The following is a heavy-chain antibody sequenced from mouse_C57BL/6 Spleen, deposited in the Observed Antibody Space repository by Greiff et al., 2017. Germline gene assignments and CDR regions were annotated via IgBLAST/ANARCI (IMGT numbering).Heavy chain of an antibody. CDR1: GYSITSGYY. D-gene: IGHD1-1*01. CDR3: AREAVVAHYYAMDY. CDR2: ISYDGSN. J-gene: IGHJ4*01. V-gene: IGHV3-6*01. Sequence: EVQLQQSGPGLVKPSQSLSLTCSVTGYSITSGYYWNWIRQFPGNKLEWMGYISYDGSNNYNPSLKNRISITRDTSKNQFFLKLNSVTTEDTATYYCAREAVVAHYYAMDYWGQGTSVTVSS.